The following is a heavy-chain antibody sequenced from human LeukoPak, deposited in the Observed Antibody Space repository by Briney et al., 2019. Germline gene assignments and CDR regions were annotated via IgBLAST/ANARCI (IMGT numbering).Heavy chain of an antibody. D-gene: IGHD3-3*01. CDR3: ARRYDFWSGYYGWFDP. CDR2: ISISGYST. Sequence: GGSLRLSCAASGFTFNNYYMSRIRRAPGKGLEWISYISISGYSTYYADSVKGRFTISRDNAKNSLYLQMNNLRPEDTAFYYCARRYDFWSGYYGWFDPWGQGTLVTVSS. V-gene: IGHV3-11*04. CDR1: GFTFNNYY. J-gene: IGHJ5*02.